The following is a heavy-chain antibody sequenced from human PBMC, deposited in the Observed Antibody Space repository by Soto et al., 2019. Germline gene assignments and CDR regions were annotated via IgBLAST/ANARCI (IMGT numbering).Heavy chain of an antibody. J-gene: IGHJ4*02. V-gene: IGHV3-30*18. Sequence: VQLVESGGGAVQPGESLRLSCVASGFDFTYYAMHWVRQAPGKGLESVAVMSSNGSKIHHTDSVKGRFTISRDNSKNTLYLQMNSLRKEDTAVYFCAKDDGWGGTLGLFDYWGQGTLVSVSS. D-gene: IGHD1-26*01. CDR3: AKDDGWGGTLGLFDY. CDR1: GFDFTYYA. CDR2: MSSNGSKI.